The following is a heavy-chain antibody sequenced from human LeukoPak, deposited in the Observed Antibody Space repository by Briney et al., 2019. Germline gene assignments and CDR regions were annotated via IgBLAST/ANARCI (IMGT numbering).Heavy chain of an antibody. Sequence: ASVKVSCKASGYTLTSYAFRWVRQAPGQGLEWRGSISAYNGNTNYAQKFQGRVTMTTDTSTSTAYMELRSLRSDDTAVYYCARDHYSSISDAFDIWGQGTMVTVSS. CDR2: ISAYNGNT. D-gene: IGHD6-13*01. J-gene: IGHJ3*02. CDR1: GYTLTSYA. V-gene: IGHV1-18*01. CDR3: ARDHYSSISDAFDI.